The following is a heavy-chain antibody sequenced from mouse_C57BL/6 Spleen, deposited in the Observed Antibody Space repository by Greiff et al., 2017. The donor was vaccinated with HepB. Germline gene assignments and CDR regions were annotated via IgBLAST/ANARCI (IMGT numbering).Heavy chain of an antibody. CDR2: IWRGGST. Sequence: QVQLKESGPGLVQPSQSLSITCTVSGFSLTSYGVHWVRQSPGKGLEWLGVIWRGGSTDYNAAFMSRLSITKDNSKSQVFFKMNSLQADDTAIYYCAKGGTGTDWYFDVWGTGTTVTVSS. J-gene: IGHJ1*03. CDR3: AKGGTGTDWYFDV. D-gene: IGHD4-1*01. CDR1: GFSLTSYG. V-gene: IGHV2-5*01.